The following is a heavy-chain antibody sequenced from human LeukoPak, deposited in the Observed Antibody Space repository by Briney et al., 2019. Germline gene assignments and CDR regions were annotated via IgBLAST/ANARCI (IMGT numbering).Heavy chain of an antibody. V-gene: IGHV1-69*16. Sequence: SVKVSCKASGGIYRRYSITRVRQAPGQGLEWMGGIVPPLGTANYAQKFQGRVTITTDESTNTAYMELTSLTSEDAAVYYCTTYGSNIAEYFEHWGQGTLVSVSS. CDR2: IVPPLGTA. CDR3: TTYGSNIAEYFEH. CDR1: GGIYRRYS. D-gene: IGHD4-23*01. J-gene: IGHJ1*01.